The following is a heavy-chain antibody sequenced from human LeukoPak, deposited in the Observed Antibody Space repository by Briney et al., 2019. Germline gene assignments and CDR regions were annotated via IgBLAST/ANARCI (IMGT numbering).Heavy chain of an antibody. CDR3: ASGVRTSFDY. CDR2: IYTSGST. J-gene: IGHJ4*02. V-gene: IGHV4-4*07. CDR1: GGSMNTYY. Sequence: SETLSLTCTVPGGSMNTYYWNWIRQSAGKGLEWIGRIYTSGSTDYNPSLKSRVTMSVDTSKNQFSLKLSSVTAADTAVYYCASGVRTSFDYWGRGTLVTVPS. D-gene: IGHD1-7*01.